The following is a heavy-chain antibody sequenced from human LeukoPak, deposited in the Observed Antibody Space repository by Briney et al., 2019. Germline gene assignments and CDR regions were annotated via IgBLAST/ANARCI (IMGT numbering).Heavy chain of an antibody. D-gene: IGHD6-13*01. CDR1: GYTFTGYY. Sequence: ASVKVSCKASGYTFTGYYIHWGRQAPGQGREWMGRINPDTGGTDYAQKFQGRITITRDTTNTTAYMELSRLTSDDTAMYYCAKVPPSITAAGNWLDPWGQGALVTVSS. J-gene: IGHJ5*02. CDR3: AKVPPSITAAGNWLDP. CDR2: INPDTGGT. V-gene: IGHV1-2*06.